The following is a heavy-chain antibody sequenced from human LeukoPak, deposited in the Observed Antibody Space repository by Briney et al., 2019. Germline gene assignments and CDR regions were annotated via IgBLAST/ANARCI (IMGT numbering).Heavy chain of an antibody. CDR2: ISYDGSNK. J-gene: IGHJ3*02. D-gene: IGHD3-22*01. V-gene: IGHV3-30-3*01. CDR1: GFTFSSYA. CDR3: ARDDDYYDSSSAFDI. Sequence: PGRSLRLSCAASGFTFSSYAMHWVRQAPGKGLEWVAVISYDGSNKYYADSVKGRFTISRDNSKNTLYLQMNSLRAEDTAVYYCARDDDYYDSSSAFDIWGQGTMVTVSS.